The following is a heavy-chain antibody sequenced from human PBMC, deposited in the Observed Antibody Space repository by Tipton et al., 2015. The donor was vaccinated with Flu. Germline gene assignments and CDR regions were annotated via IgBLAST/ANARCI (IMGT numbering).Heavy chain of an antibody. CDR2: LYYGGMT. CDR3: ARSCDSGCYDLPFVFDI. D-gene: IGHD2-2*01. CDR1: GGSIYSSDSYH. Sequence: LSCTVSGGSIYSSDSYHWGWIRQPPGKGLEWIGSLYYGGMTSYNPSLQSPVTMSLDMSKRQFSLRLSSVGATDTAVYYCARSCDSGCYDLPFVFDIWGPGTRVIVSS. V-gene: IGHV4-39*01. J-gene: IGHJ3*02.